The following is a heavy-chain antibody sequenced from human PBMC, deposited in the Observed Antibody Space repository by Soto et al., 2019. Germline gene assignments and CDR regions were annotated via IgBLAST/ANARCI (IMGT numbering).Heavy chain of an antibody. CDR2: INPNSGGT. J-gene: IGHJ3*02. CDR3: AREDRDSSSWYSVSVRAFDI. CDR1: GYTFTGYY. Sequence: ASVKVSCKASGYTFTGYYMHWVRQAPGQGLEWMGWINPNSGGTNYAQKFQGWVTMTRDTSISTAYMELSRLRSDDTAVYYCAREDRDSSSWYSVSVRAFDIWGQGTMVTVSS. V-gene: IGHV1-2*04. D-gene: IGHD6-13*01.